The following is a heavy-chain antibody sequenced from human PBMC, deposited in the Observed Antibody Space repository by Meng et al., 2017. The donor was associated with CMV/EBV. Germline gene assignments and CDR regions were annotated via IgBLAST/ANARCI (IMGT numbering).Heavy chain of an antibody. J-gene: IGHJ5*02. CDR2: ISSSSSYI. D-gene: IGHD5-18*01. CDR1: GFTFSSYS. Sequence: GESLKISCAASGFTFSSYSINWVRQAPGKGLEWVSSISSSSSYIYYADSVKGRFTISRDNAKNSLYLQMNSLRAEDTAVYYCARDETVIELPFGVVTYTAMVRRTERWFDPWGQGTLVTVSS. V-gene: IGHV3-21*01. CDR3: ARDETVIELPFGVVTYTAMVRRTERWFDP.